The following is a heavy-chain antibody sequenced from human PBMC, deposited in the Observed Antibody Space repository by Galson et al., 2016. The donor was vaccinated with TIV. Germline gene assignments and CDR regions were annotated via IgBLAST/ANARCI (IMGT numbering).Heavy chain of an antibody. CDR2: ISGYNENT. D-gene: IGHD3-3*01. CDR1: GYSFTSYG. V-gene: IGHV1-18*01. J-gene: IGHJ2*01. Sequence: SVKVSCKATGYSFTSYGVSWVRQAPGQGFEWMGWISGYNENTYYGQKFQDRVTMTKDTSIATAYMDLSRLTSGDTAVYYCARVVRRFLEWSDYWYFDVWGRGTQVTVSS. CDR3: ARVVRRFLEWSDYWYFDV.